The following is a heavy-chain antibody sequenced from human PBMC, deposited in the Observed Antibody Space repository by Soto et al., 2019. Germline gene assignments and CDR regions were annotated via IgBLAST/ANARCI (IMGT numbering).Heavy chain of an antibody. CDR1: GGSISSSSYY. Sequence: KPSETLSLTCTVSGGSISSSSYYWGWIRQPPGKGLEWIGSIYYSGSTYYNPSLKSRVTISVDTSKNQFSLKLSSVTAADTAVYYCARRVAARGEWFDPWGQGTRVTVSS. CDR3: ARRVAARGEWFDP. CDR2: IYYSGST. V-gene: IGHV4-39*01. D-gene: IGHD6-6*01. J-gene: IGHJ5*02.